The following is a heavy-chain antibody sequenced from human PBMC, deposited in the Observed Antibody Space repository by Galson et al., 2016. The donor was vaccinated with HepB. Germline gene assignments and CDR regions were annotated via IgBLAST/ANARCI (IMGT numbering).Heavy chain of an antibody. J-gene: IGHJ4*02. CDR2: IYSGGNR. Sequence: SLRLSCAASGFTVSNNYMSWVRQAPGKGLEWVSVIYSGGNRFYADSVKGRFTISRDKSKNTVYPERNSLRVEDTAVYYCATHPGGGGSWGQGTLVTVSS. D-gene: IGHD3-16*01. CDR1: GFTVSNNY. CDR3: ATHPGGGGS. V-gene: IGHV3-66*02.